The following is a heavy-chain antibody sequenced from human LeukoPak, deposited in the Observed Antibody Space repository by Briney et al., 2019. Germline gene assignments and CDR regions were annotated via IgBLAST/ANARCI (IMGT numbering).Heavy chain of an antibody. Sequence: ASVKVSCKASGYTFTSYDINWVRQGTGQGLEWMGWMNTNSGNTGYAQKFQGRVTMTRNTSISTAYMELSSLRSEDTAVYYSARAYCSSTSCYTWGHYYYYGMDVWGQGTTVTVSS. CDR2: MNTNSGNT. J-gene: IGHJ6*02. D-gene: IGHD2-2*02. CDR1: GYTFTSYD. CDR3: ARAYCSSTSCYTWGHYYYYGMDV. V-gene: IGHV1-8*01.